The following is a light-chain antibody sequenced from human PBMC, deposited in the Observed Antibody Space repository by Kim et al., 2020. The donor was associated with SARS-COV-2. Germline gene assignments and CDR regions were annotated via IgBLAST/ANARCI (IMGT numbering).Light chain of an antibody. CDR3: QQYHSRPPWT. CDR1: WDARGD. CDR2: DAS. V-gene: IGKV3-15*01. Sequence: SPGDRATLSCTTKWDARGDVTWYQQRLGQPPRLLIYDASTRATDIPDRISGSGSGTEFTLTITSVQSEDCAIYYCQQYHSRPPWTFGQGTKVDIK. J-gene: IGKJ1*01.